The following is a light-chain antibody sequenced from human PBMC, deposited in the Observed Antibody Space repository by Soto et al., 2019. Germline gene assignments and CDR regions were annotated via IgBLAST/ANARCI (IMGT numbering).Light chain of an antibody. CDR2: GAS. CDR1: QSVSSSY. Sequence: VFTQSPGTLSLSPGERDTLSCRASQSVSSSYLAWYQQKPGQAPRLLIYGASSRATGIPDRFSGSGSGTDFTLTISRLEPEDFAVYYCQQYGSSPPTFGQGTKVDNK. CDR3: QQYGSSPPT. V-gene: IGKV3-20*01. J-gene: IGKJ1*01.